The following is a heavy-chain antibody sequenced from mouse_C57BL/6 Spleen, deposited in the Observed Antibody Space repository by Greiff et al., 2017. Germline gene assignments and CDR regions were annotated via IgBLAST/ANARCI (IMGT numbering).Heavy chain of an antibody. CDR2: IDPDTGGT. V-gene: IGHV1-15*01. CDR3: TSPYYYGSSYDFGD. J-gene: IGHJ2*01. Sequence: QVQLKQSGAELVRPGASVTLSCKASGYTFTDYEMHWVKQTPVHGLEWIGAIDPDTGGTAYNQKFKGKATLTADKSSSPAYLELRSLTSEDSAVYYGTSPYYYGSSYDFGDWGQGTTHTVSS. D-gene: IGHD1-1*01. CDR1: GYTFTDYE.